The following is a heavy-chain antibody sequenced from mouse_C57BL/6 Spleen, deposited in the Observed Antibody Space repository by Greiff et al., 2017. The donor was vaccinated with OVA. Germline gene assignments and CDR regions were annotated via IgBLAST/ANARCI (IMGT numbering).Heavy chain of an antibody. J-gene: IGHJ3*01. CDR1: GFTFSDYG. CDR3: ARSYYDYDGFAY. D-gene: IGHD2-4*01. CDR2: ISSGSSTT. V-gene: IGHV5-17*01. Sequence: EVKLVESGGGLVKPGGSLKLSCAASGFTFSDYGMHWVRQAPEKGLEWVAYISSGSSTTYYADTVKGRFTISRDNAKNTLFLQMTSLRSEDTAMYYCARSYYDYDGFAYWGQGTLVTVSA.